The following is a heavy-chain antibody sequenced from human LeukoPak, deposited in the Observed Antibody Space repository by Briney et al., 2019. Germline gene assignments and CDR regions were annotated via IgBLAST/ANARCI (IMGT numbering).Heavy chain of an antibody. CDR2: ISSSSSYI. V-gene: IGHV3-21*01. J-gene: IGHJ6*02. CDR1: GFIFSSYE. Sequence: NPGGSLRLSCAASGFIFSSYEMNWVRQAPGKGLEWVSSISSSSSYIYYADSVKGRFTISRDNAKNSLYLQMNSLRAEDTAVYYCARDGRITIFSGMDVWGQGTTVTVSS. D-gene: IGHD3-3*01. CDR3: ARDGRITIFSGMDV.